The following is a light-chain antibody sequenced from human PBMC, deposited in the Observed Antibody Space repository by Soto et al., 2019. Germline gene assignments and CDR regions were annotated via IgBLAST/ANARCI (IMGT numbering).Light chain of an antibody. Sequence: EIVLTQSPGTLSLSPGERATLSCRASQSVSHTYLAWYQQKPGQAPRLLIYGESSRATGIPDRFSGSGSGTDFTLTISRLEPEDFAVYYCQQYGNSPPTAFGPGTKVDVK. CDR2: GES. J-gene: IGKJ3*01. CDR3: QQYGNSPPTA. V-gene: IGKV3-20*01. CDR1: QSVSHTY.